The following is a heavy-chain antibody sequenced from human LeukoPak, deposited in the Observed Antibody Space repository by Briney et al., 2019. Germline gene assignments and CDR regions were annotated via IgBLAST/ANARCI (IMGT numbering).Heavy chain of an antibody. Sequence: SETLSLTCPVSGGSISSYYWSWLRQPPGKGLEWIGYIYYSGSTNYNPSLKSRVTISVDTSKNQFSLKLSSVTAADTAVYYCARHDYVGGYYFDYWGQGTLVTVSS. CDR2: IYYSGST. J-gene: IGHJ4*02. CDR1: GGSISSYY. CDR3: ARHDYVGGYYFDY. V-gene: IGHV4-59*08. D-gene: IGHD4-17*01.